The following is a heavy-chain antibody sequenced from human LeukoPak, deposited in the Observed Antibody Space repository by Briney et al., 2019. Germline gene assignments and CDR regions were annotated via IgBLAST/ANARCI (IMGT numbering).Heavy chain of an antibody. CDR2: IYYNGSI. CDR3: ARGRILGGCYYGLDV. CDR1: GGSVRSASHF. J-gene: IGHJ6*02. D-gene: IGHD6-19*01. V-gene: IGHV4-61*01. Sequence: PSETLSLTCTVSGGSVRSASHFWSWIRQPPGKGLEWIGYIYYNGSINYNPSLKSRVTTSVDPSKNQFSLKLSSVTTADTAVYYCARGRILGGCYYGLDVWGQGTAVTVSS.